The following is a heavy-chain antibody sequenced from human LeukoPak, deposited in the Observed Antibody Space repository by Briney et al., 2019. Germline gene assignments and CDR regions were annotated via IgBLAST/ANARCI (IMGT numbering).Heavy chain of an antibody. CDR1: GLTFRSYA. CDR2: ISGSGGST. CDR3: AKGKVGASITDHYSGMDV. Sequence: GGSLRLSCAASGLTFRSYAMSSVRQAPGKGLEWFSGISGSGGSTYHADSVKGRFTISRDNSKNTLYLLMSLLRADDTAVYYCAKGKVGASITDHYSGMDVWGQGTTVTVSS. J-gene: IGHJ6*02. V-gene: IGHV3-23*01. D-gene: IGHD3-16*01.